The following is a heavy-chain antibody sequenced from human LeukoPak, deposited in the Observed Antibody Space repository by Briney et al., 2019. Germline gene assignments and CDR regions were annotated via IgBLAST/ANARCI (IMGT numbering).Heavy chain of an antibody. V-gene: IGHV3-7*01. J-gene: IGHJ4*02. D-gene: IGHD5-18*01. CDR1: GYTFNANW. Sequence: PGGSLRLSCAASGYTFNANWMTWVRQAPGKGLEWVANIKEDGSEEYYVDSVKGRFTISRDNTKNSVYLQMNSLRAEDTAVYYCARGGPTAYFDYWGQGTLVTVSS. CDR2: IKEDGSEE. CDR3: ARGGPTAYFDY.